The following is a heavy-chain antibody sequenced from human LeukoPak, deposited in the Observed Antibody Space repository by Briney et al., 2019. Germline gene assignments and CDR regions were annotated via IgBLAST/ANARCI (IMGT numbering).Heavy chain of an antibody. CDR1: GFSFSSYA. J-gene: IGHJ4*02. Sequence: PGGSLRLSCAASGFSFSSYAMYWVRQAPGKGLEWVALIRYDGIDKYYVDSVKGRFTISRDNSKNMLYLQMNSLRTEDTAVYYCVKTGSGWFGDYWGQGALVTVSS. CDR3: VKTGSGWFGDY. D-gene: IGHD6-13*01. V-gene: IGHV3-30*02. CDR2: IRYDGIDK.